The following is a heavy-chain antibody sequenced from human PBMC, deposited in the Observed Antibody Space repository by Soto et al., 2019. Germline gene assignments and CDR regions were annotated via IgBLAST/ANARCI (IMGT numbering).Heavy chain of an antibody. V-gene: IGHV3-21*01. J-gene: IGHJ4*02. CDR2: ISSSSSYI. D-gene: IGHD3-3*01. CDR3: ARNPDFWSGYTAYNDY. CDR1: GFTFSSYS. Sequence: GGSLRLSCAASGFTFSSYSMNWVRQAPGKGLEWVSSISSSSSYIYYADSVKDRFTISRDNAKNSLYLQMNSLRAEDTAVYYCARNPDFWSGYTAYNDYWGQGTLVTVSS.